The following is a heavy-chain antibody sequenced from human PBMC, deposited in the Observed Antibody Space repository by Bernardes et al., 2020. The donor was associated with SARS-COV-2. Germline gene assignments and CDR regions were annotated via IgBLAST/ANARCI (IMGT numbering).Heavy chain of an antibody. CDR3: ARRGLVYSYGRGPFDY. D-gene: IGHD5-18*01. CDR2: INHSGST. CDR1: GGSLSGYY. J-gene: IGHJ4*02. V-gene: IGHV4-34*01. Sequence: LSPSCAVYGGSLSGYYWRWLRQPPGRGLEWNGEINHSGSTNYNPSLKSRVTITVDTSKNQFSLKLSSVTAADTAVYYCARRGLVYSYGRGPFDYWGQGTLVTVSS.